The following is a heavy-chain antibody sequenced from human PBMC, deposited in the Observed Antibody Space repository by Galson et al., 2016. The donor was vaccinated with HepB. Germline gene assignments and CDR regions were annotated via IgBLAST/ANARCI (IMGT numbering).Heavy chain of an antibody. V-gene: IGHV1-69*13. J-gene: IGHJ4*02. Sequence: SVKVSCKASGGTFSNYAINWVRQAPGQGLEWMGGITPILGAANYAQKFLDRVTITADESTSTAYMELSSLRSEDTAVYFCASEAYSDYVSRSVKYTYYFDYWGQGTLVTVSS. CDR1: GGTFSNYA. D-gene: IGHD5-12*01. CDR2: ITPILGAA. CDR3: ASEAYSDYVSRSVKYTYYFDY.